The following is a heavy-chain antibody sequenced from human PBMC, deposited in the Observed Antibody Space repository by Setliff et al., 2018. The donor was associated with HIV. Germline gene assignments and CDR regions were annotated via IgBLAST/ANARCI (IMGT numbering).Heavy chain of an antibody. CDR3: ARLYSTVTPDI. CDR1: GGSFSSSNW. V-gene: IGHV4-4*02. Sequence: SETLSLTCAVSGGSFSSSNWWSWVRQPPGKGLEWIGEISHSGSTNYNPSLKSRVTISVDTSKNQFSLKLSSVTAADTAVYYCARLYSTVTPDIWGKGTTVTVSS. J-gene: IGHJ6*04. CDR2: ISHSGST. D-gene: IGHD2-21*01.